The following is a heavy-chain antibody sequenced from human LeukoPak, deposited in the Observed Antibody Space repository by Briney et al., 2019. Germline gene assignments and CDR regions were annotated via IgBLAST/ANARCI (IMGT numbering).Heavy chain of an antibody. Sequence: SEALSLTCSVSGGSISSYYWSWIRQPAGKGLEWIGRIYPSGSTNCNPSLKSRVTMSVGTSKNQFSLKLSSVTAADTAVYYCARTSPRAATFDSWGQGTLVTVSS. CDR2: IYPSGST. CDR3: ARTSPRAATFDS. V-gene: IGHV4-4*07. J-gene: IGHJ4*02. CDR1: GGSISSYY. D-gene: IGHD2-15*01.